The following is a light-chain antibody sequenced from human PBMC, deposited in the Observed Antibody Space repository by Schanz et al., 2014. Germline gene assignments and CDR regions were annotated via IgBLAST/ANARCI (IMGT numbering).Light chain of an antibody. CDR3: SSYAGSKSV. CDR1: SSDVGNYNY. Sequence: QSALTQPASVSGSPGQSVTISCTGTSSDVGNYNYVSWYQQQPGKAPKLMIYEVSKRPSGVPDRFSGSKSGNTASLTVSGLQTEDEADYYCSSYAGSKSVFGTGTKLTVL. CDR2: EVS. J-gene: IGLJ1*01. V-gene: IGLV2-8*01.